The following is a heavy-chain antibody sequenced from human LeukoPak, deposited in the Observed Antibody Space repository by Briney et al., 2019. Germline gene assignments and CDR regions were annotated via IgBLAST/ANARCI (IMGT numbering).Heavy chain of an antibody. J-gene: IGHJ4*02. Sequence: SETLSLTCTVSGGSISSGHYWWGWICQPPGKGLDWIGSIYYSGNTHYNPSLQSRVTVSVDTSKNQFSLKLTSVTAADTAVYYCVRQRGVGSWSFDYWGQGNLVTVSS. D-gene: IGHD2-15*01. CDR1: GGSISSGHYW. V-gene: IGHV4-39*01. CDR2: IYYSGNT. CDR3: VRQRGVGSWSFDY.